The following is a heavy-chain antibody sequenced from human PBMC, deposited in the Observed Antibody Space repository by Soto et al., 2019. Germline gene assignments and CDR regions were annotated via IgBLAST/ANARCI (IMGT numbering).Heavy chain of an antibody. J-gene: IGHJ4*02. Sequence: QVQLVQSGAEVKKPGSSVKVSCKASGGTFSSYAISWVRQAPGQGLEWMGGIIPIFGTANYAQKFQGRVTITADESTSTAYMELSRLRAEDRAVYYCARLPVADRYRDYWGQGTLVTVSS. V-gene: IGHV1-69*12. CDR3: ARLPVADRYRDY. CDR1: GGTFSSYA. CDR2: IIPIFGTA. D-gene: IGHD6-19*01.